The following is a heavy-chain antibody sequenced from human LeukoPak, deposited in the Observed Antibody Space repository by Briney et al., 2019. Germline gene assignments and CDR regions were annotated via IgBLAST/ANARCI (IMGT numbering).Heavy chain of an antibody. CDR3: ARDNGGVASNY. Sequence: ASVKVSCKASGYTFTNYGISWVRQAPGQGLEWMGLISAYNGNTEYTQKFQGRVTMTTDTSTSTAYMELRSLTSDDTAVYYCARDNGGVASNYWGQRTLVTVSS. J-gene: IGHJ4*02. CDR1: GYTFTNYG. CDR2: ISAYNGNT. D-gene: IGHD3-16*01. V-gene: IGHV1-18*01.